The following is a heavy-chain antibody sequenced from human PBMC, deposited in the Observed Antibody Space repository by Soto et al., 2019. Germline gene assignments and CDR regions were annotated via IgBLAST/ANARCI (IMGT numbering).Heavy chain of an antibody. D-gene: IGHD5-18*01. Sequence: SETLSLTCTVSGGSISSYYWSWIRQPPGKGLEWIGYIYYSGSTNYNPSLKSRVTISVDTSKNQFSLKLSSVTAADTAVYYCARVSDTAQLSSDYGMDVWGQGTTVTVSS. CDR1: GGSISSYY. J-gene: IGHJ6*02. CDR3: ARVSDTAQLSSDYGMDV. CDR2: IYYSGST. V-gene: IGHV4-59*01.